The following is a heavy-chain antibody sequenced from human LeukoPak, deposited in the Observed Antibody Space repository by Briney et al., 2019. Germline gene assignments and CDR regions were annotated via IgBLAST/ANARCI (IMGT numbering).Heavy chain of an antibody. CDR2: INPSGGGT. CDR1: GYTFTSYY. Sequence: ASVKVSCKASGYTFTSYYMHWVRQAPGQGLEWMGIINPSGGGTSYAQKFQGRLTMTRDTSISTAYMELSRLRSDDTAMYYCARDLDGSGSYSPDYWGQGTLVTVSS. V-gene: IGHV1-46*01. D-gene: IGHD3-10*01. CDR3: ARDLDGSGSYSPDY. J-gene: IGHJ4*02.